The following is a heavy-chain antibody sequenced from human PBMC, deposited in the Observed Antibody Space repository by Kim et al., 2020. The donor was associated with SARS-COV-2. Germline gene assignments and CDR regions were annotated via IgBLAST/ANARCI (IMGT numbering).Heavy chain of an antibody. J-gene: IGHJ6*03. CDR1: GGSISSHY. CDR3: ARGTPDYYGSGSYYSMD. CDR2: IYYSGST. D-gene: IGHD3-10*01. V-gene: IGHV4-59*11. Sequence: SETLSLTCTVSGGSISSHYWSWIRQAPGKRLEWIGYIYYSGSTKCNPSLKSRVTMSVDTSKNQFSLKLSSVTAADTAVYYCARGTPDYYGSGSYYSMD.